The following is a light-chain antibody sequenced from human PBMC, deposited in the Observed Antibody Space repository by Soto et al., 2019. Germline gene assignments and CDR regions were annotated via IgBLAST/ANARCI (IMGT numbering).Light chain of an antibody. CDR3: PQYYSYPPT. J-gene: IGKJ1*01. Sequence: AIRMTQSPSSFSASTGDRVTITCRASQGISSYLAWYQQKPGKAPKPLIYAASTLQSGVPSRFSGSGSWTDFARTISCLQSEDFATYYCPQYYSYPPTFGQGTKVEIK. CDR2: AAS. V-gene: IGKV1-8*01. CDR1: QGISSY.